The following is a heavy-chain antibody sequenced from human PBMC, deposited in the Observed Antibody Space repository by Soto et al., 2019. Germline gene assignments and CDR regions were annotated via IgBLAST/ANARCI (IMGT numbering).Heavy chain of an antibody. V-gene: IGHV3-33*01. Sequence: GGSLRLSCTASGFTFSSYGMHWVRQAPGNGLEWVAVIWNDGRNKYYAESVKGAVTISRDNSKNTLYLQMNSLRSEDTAVYYCARDSESSETQGGGHDYWGQGTLVTVSS. D-gene: IGHD6-19*01. CDR3: ARDSESSETQGGGHDY. J-gene: IGHJ4*02. CDR2: IWNDGRNK. CDR1: GFTFSSYG.